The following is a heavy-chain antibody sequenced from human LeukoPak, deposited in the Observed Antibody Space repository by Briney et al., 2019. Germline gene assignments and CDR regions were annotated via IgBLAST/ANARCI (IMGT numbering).Heavy chain of an antibody. Sequence: GGSLRLSCAASGFTFSSYAMHWVRQAPGKGLEWVAVISYDGSNKYYADSVKGRFTISRDNSKNTLYLQMNSLRAEDTAVYYCARGTLPKVYPYGMDVWGQGTTVTVSS. V-gene: IGHV3-30-3*01. CDR3: ARGTLPKVYPYGMDV. D-gene: IGHD3-16*02. CDR2: ISYDGSNK. CDR1: GFTFSSYA. J-gene: IGHJ6*02.